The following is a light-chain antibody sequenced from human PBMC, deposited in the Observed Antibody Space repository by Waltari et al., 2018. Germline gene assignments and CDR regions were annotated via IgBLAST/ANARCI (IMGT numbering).Light chain of an antibody. J-gene: IGKJ3*01. Sequence: VMTQSPDSLAVSLGERATINCQSSQSVLYSSNNKNYLAWYQKKPGQPPKLLIYWASTRESGVPDRFSGSGSGTDFTLTISSLQAEDVAVYYCQQYYSTLTFGPGTKVDIK. CDR1: QSVLYSSNNKNY. CDR3: QQYYSTLT. CDR2: WAS. V-gene: IGKV4-1*01.